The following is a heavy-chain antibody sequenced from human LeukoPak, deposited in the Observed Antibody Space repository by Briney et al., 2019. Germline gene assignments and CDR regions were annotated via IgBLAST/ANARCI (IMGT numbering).Heavy chain of an antibody. V-gene: IGHV3-13*01. CDR3: ARGYYSGSGSPLDY. J-gene: IGHJ4*02. CDR1: GFTFSSYD. CDR2: IGTAGDT. D-gene: IGHD3-10*01. Sequence: GGSLRLSCAASGFTFSSYDMHWVRQATGKGLEWVSAIGTAGDTYYPGSVKGRFTISRENAKNSLYLQMNSLRAGDKAVYYCARGYYSGSGSPLDYWGQGTLVTVSS.